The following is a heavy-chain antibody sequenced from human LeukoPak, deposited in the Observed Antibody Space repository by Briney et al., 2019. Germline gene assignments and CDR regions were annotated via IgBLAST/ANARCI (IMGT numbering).Heavy chain of an antibody. V-gene: IGHV3-7*01. CDR1: GLTFSSSW. CDR2: INPDGIKR. Sequence: GGSLRLSCAVSGLTFSSSWMDWVRQAPGKGLEWVASINPDGIKRYSADSVKGRFTISRDNARNSLYLRMDSLRVEDTAFYYCARDLAFSRLDYWGQGVLVTVSS. J-gene: IGHJ4*02. CDR3: ARDLAFSRLDY. D-gene: IGHD2/OR15-2a*01.